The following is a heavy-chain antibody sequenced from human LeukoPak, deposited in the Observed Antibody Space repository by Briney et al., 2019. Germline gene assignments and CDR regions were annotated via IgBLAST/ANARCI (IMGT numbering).Heavy chain of an antibody. CDR1: GFTFSSYG. CDR2: IWYDGSNK. D-gene: IGHD2-2*01. CDR3: AKEGPFGVPAATPRGYFDY. Sequence: PGRSLRLSCAASGFTFSSYGMHRVRQAPGKGLEWVAVIWYDGSNKYYADSVKGRFTISRDNSKNTLHLQMNSLRAEDTAVYYCAKEGPFGVPAATPRGYFDYWGREPWSPSPQ. J-gene: IGHJ4*02. V-gene: IGHV3-33*06.